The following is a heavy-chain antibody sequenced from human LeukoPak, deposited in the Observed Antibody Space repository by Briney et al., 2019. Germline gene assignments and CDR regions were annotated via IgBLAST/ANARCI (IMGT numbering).Heavy chain of an antibody. CDR1: GGSFSGYY. CDR3: ARGQGYFDY. V-gene: IGHV4-34*01. CDR2: INHSGST. Sequence: SETLSLTCAVYGGSFSGYYWSWIRQPPGKGLEWIGEINHSGSTNYNPSLTSRVTISVETSKNQFCLKLSSVTAADTAVYYCARGQGYFDYWGQGTLVTVSS. J-gene: IGHJ4*02.